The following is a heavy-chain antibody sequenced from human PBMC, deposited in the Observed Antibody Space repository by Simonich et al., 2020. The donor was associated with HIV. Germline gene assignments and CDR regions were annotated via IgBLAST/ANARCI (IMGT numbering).Heavy chain of an antibody. CDR2: RKKDGSEK. D-gene: IGHD3-10*01. J-gene: IGHJ4*02. CDR1: GFTFSSYW. V-gene: IGHV3-7*01. Sequence: EVQLVESGGDLVQPGGSLRLSCAASGFTFSSYWMTWVRQAPVKGLGWVANRKKDGSEKFYVGFVKGRFPISRDNAKNSLDLQMNSLRAEDTAVYYCARDLWFGGNGAFDYWGQGTLVTVSS. CDR3: ARDLWFGGNGAFDY.